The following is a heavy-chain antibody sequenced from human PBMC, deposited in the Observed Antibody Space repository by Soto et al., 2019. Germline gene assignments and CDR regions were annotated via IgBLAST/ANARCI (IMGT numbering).Heavy chain of an antibody. V-gene: IGHV3-9*01. Sequence: GGSLRLSCAASGFRFDDYGMHWARQVPGKGLEWVSGISYYSGSIGYADSVKGRFTISRDNAKNSLFLQMNSLRAEDTAVYYCSGCSGGACHQNYGMDVWGQGTTVTVSS. CDR1: GFRFDDYG. J-gene: IGHJ6*02. CDR3: SGCSGGACHQNYGMDV. CDR2: ISYYSGSI. D-gene: IGHD2-15*01.